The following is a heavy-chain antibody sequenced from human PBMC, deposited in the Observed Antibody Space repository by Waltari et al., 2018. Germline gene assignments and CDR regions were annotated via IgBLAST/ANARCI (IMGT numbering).Heavy chain of an antibody. CDR2: ISYDGNYK. CDR1: GFAFRSYG. D-gene: IGHD2-21*01. J-gene: IGHJ4*02. CDR3: ARVAVPYCGVDCYYTY. Sequence: QVQLVESGGGVVQPGRSLRLSCAASGFAFRSYGMDWVRQAPGKGLEWVAFISYDGNYKYYADSVKGRFTVSRDNSKNTLYLQINSLMPEDTAIYYCARVAVPYCGVDCYYTYWGQGTLVTVSS. V-gene: IGHV3-30-3*01.